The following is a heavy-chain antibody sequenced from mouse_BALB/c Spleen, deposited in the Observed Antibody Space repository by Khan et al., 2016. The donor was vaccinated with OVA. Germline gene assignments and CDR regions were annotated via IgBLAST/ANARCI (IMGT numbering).Heavy chain of an antibody. V-gene: IGHV1S137*01. CDR3: VRDDGYSLFAY. CDR2: VSTYYGNT. J-gene: IGHJ3*01. Sequence: QVQLKQSGPELVRPGVSVKISCKGPDYTFTDYPMPWVRQSHVKSLEWIGAVSTYYGNTNYNQKFKGKAIMTVDTYSSTAYMELDRLKAEDSAISYCVRDDGYSLFAYWGQGTLVTVSA. D-gene: IGHD2-3*01. CDR1: DYTFTDYP.